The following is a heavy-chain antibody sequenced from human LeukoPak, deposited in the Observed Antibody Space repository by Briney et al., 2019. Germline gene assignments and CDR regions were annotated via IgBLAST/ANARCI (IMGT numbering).Heavy chain of an antibody. V-gene: IGHV4-34*01. D-gene: IGHD3-10*01. Sequence: PSETLSLTCTVSGGSISSYYWSWIRQPPGKGLEWIGEINHSGSTNYNPSLKSRVTISVDTSKNQFSLKLSSVTAADTAVYYCARVSSGVYFDYWGQGTLVTVSS. CDR1: GGSISSYY. CDR3: ARVSSGVYFDY. J-gene: IGHJ4*02. CDR2: INHSGST.